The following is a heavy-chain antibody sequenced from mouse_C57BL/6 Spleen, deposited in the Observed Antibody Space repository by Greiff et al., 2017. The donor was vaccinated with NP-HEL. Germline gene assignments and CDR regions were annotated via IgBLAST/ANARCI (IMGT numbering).Heavy chain of an antibody. CDR2: INPNNGGT. J-gene: IGHJ3*01. Sequence: VQLQQSGPELVKPGASVKISCKASGYTFTDYYMNWVKQSHGKSLEWIGDINPNNGGTSYNQKFKGKATLTVDKSSSTAYMELRSLTSKDSEVYYCASLYYDYEGFGYWGKGTLGTVSA. V-gene: IGHV1-26*01. D-gene: IGHD2-4*01. CDR3: ASLYYDYEGFGY. CDR1: GYTFTDYY.